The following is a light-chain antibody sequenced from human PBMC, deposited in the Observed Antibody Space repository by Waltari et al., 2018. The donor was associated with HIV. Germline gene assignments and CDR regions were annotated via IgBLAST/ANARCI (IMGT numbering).Light chain of an antibody. J-gene: IGKJ5*01. CDR3: QHRYNWPRVT. CDR2: DTS. CDR1: QSVGSY. V-gene: IGKV3-11*01. Sequence: EIVLTQSPATLSLSPGASATLSCRASQSVGSYLAWYQQKPGQAPRLLIFDTSDTATGIPARFSGTGSGTDFTLTISSLEPEDFAVYYCQHRYNWPRVTFGQGTRLEIK.